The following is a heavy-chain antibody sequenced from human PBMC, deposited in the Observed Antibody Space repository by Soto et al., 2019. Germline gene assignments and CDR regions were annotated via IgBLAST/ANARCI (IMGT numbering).Heavy chain of an antibody. D-gene: IGHD2-15*01. Sequence: SGPTLVNPTQTLTLTCTFSGFSLSTSGVGVGWIRQPPGKALEWLALIYWDDDKRYSPSLKSRLTITKDTSKNQVVLTMTNMDPVDTATYYCAHFPDAYCSGGSCYSDYWGQGTLVTVSS. J-gene: IGHJ4*02. CDR1: GFSLSTSGVG. CDR3: AHFPDAYCSGGSCYSDY. CDR2: IYWDDDK. V-gene: IGHV2-5*02.